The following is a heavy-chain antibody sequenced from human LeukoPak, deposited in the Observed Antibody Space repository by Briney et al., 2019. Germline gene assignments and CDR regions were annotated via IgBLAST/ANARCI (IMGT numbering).Heavy chain of an antibody. V-gene: IGHV4-59*01. CDR1: GGSISSYY. J-gene: IGHJ4*02. D-gene: IGHD6-19*01. CDR3: ARAVSGRFDY. CDR2: IYYSGTT. Sequence: SETLSLTCTVSGGSISSYYWSWIRQPPGKGLEWIGYIYYSGTTNYNPSLKSRVTISVDTSKNQFSLKLSSVTAADTAVYYCARAVSGRFDYWGQGTLVTVSS.